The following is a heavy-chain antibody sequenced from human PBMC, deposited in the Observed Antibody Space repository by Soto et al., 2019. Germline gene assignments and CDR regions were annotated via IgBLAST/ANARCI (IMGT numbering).Heavy chain of an antibody. Sequence: PSETLSLTCTVSGGSISSYYWSWIRQPAGKGLEWIGRIYTSGSTNYNPSLKSRVTMSVDTSKNQFSLKLSSVTAADTAVYYCARGKGIAAAGPWWFDPWGQGTLVTVS. CDR3: ARGKGIAAAGPWWFDP. D-gene: IGHD6-13*01. J-gene: IGHJ5*02. CDR1: GGSISSYY. CDR2: IYTSGST. V-gene: IGHV4-4*07.